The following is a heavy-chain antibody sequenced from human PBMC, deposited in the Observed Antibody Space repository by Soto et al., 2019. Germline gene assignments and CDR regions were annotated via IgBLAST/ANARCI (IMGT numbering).Heavy chain of an antibody. CDR1: GGSLTNYG. V-gene: IGHV1-69*12. CDR2: IIPVFGTA. J-gene: IGHJ6*02. CDR3: ARGDATKLGVTTYYGMDV. D-gene: IGHD3-22*01. Sequence: QVQLVQSGAEVKKPGSSVKVSCKASGGSLTNYGVSWVRQAPGQGLEWMGGIIPVFGTANYAQKCQGRITIAADESKSTVFMAVRSLRSDDTAVYYCARGDATKLGVTTYYGMDVWCQGTTVTVSS.